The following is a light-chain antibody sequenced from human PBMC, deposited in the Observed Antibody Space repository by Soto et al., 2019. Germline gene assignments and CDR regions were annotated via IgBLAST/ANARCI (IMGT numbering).Light chain of an antibody. V-gene: IGLV2-14*01. CDR2: HVS. Sequence: QSVLKQPASVSGAPGQAITISCTGNSRDVGGYNYVSWYQQYPGKAPRLIIYHVSNPPSGVSDRFSGSKSGNSASLTISGLQAEDEADYYCSSYTSTSTYVFGTGTKVTVL. CDR3: SSYTSTSTYV. CDR1: SRDVGGYNY. J-gene: IGLJ1*01.